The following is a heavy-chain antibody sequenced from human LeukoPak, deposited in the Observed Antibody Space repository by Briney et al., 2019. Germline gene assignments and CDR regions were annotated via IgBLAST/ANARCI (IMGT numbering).Heavy chain of an antibody. Sequence: ASVKVSCKASGYTFTGYYIHWVRQAPGQGLEWMGWITPNTGATNYAQEFQDTVTMTRDTSISTAYMELTRLRSADTAIYYCARAYCSGGSGYSPPDSWGQGSLVTVSS. CDR2: ITPNTGAT. CDR1: GYTFTGYY. CDR3: ARAYCSGGSGYSPPDS. J-gene: IGHJ4*02. V-gene: IGHV1-2*02. D-gene: IGHD2-15*01.